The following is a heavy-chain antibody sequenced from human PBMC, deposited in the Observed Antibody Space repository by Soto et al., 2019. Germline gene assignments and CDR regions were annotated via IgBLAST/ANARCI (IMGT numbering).Heavy chain of an antibody. V-gene: IGHV1-69*01. CDR2: IIPYYNTL. J-gene: IGHJ4*02. CDR1: EGTFNSYA. Sequence: QAQVVQSGAEVRKPGSSVKLSCKASEGTFNSYAIAWVRPAPGQGLEWMGGIIPYYNTLNYAQKFQDRVTMTADDSTNTVYMELSSLRSDDTAVYFCASGASRWYPYFFDSWAQGTLVTVSS. CDR3: ASGASRWYPYFFDS. D-gene: IGHD6-13*01.